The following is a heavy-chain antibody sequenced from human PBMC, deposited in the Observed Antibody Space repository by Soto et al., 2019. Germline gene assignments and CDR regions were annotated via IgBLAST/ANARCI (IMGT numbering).Heavy chain of an antibody. CDR3: ARGDYGDFDY. CDR1: GGTFSSYT. Sequence: QVQLVQSGAEVKKPGSSVKVSCKASGGTFSSYTISWVRQAPGQGLEWMGRIIPILGIANYAQKFQGRVTITAEKSPSTAYMELSSLRSEDTAVYYCARGDYGDFDYWGQGTLVTVSS. J-gene: IGHJ4*02. CDR2: IIPILGIA. D-gene: IGHD4-17*01. V-gene: IGHV1-69*02.